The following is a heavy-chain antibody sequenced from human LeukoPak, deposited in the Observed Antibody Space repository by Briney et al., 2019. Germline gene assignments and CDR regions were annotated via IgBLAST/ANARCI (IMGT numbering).Heavy chain of an antibody. CDR1: GGSISSGGYY. J-gene: IGHJ2*01. V-gene: IGHV4-30-2*01. D-gene: IGHD2-15*01. CDR3: ARGGAGSYWYFDL. CDR2: IYHSGST. Sequence: SETLSLTCTVSGGSISSGGYYWSWIRQPPGKGLEWIGYIYHSGSTYYNPSLKSRVTISVDRSKNQFSLKLSSVTAADTAVYYCARGGAGSYWYFDLWGCGTLVTVSS.